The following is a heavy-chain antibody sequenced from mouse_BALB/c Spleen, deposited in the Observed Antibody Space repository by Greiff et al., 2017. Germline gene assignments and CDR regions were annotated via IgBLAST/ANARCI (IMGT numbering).Heavy chain of an antibody. CDR1: GYTFTSYV. J-gene: IGHJ2*01. D-gene: IGHD2-12*01. Sequence: EVKLQESGPELVKPGASVKMSCKASGYTFTSYVMHWVKQKPGQGLEWIGYINPYNDGTKYNEKFKGKATLTSDKSSSTAYMELSSLTSEDSAVYYCARYHYSYDGLDYWGQGTTLPVSS. V-gene: IGHV1-14*01. CDR2: INPYNDGT. CDR3: ARYHYSYDGLDY.